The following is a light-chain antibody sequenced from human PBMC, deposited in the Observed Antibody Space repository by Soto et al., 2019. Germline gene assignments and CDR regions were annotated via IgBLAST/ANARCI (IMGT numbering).Light chain of an antibody. V-gene: IGLV2-8*01. CDR2: EDI. Sequence: QSALTQPPSASGSPGQSVTIACTGTTSDVGGYKYVSWYQQHPGKAPKLMIYEDIKRPSGVPDRFSGSKSGNTASLTVSGLQAEDEADYYGSSSAGNNKLGVFGGGTKLTVL. CDR1: TSDVGGYKY. CDR3: SSSAGNNKLGV. J-gene: IGLJ2*01.